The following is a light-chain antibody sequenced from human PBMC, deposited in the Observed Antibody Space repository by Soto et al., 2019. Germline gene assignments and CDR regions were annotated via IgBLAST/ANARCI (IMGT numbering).Light chain of an antibody. CDR3: QQRSNWPVT. CDR1: QSVSSY. J-gene: IGKJ1*01. V-gene: IGKV3-11*01. Sequence: EIVLTQSPATLSLSPGEGATVSCRASQSVSSYLAWYQQKPGQTPRLLIYDASNRATDIPARFSGSGSGTDFTLTISSLAPEDFAVYYCQQRSNWPVTFGQGTRVEIK. CDR2: DAS.